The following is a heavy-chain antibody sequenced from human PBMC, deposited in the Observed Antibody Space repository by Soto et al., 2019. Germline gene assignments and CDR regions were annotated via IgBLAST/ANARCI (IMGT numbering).Heavy chain of an antibody. Sequence: LRLSCAASGFTFSGYWMAWVRQAPGKGLEWVASIKQDESEKFYVDSVKGRFTISRDNAKKTVYLQMNGLRAEDTAVYYCARDPGPRAAAIRGLGWFDPWGQGTLVTVSS. J-gene: IGHJ5*02. CDR2: IKQDESEK. CDR1: GFTFSGYW. D-gene: IGHD2-2*01. CDR3: ARDPGPRAAAIRGLGWFDP. V-gene: IGHV3-7*03.